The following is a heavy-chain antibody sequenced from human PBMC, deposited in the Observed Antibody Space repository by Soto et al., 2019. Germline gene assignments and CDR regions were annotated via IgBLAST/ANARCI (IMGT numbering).Heavy chain of an antibody. CDR2: LDPEDGET. Sequence: GASVKVSCKVSGYTLTELSMHWVRQAPGRGLEWMGGLDPEDGETIYAQKFQGRVTMTEDTSTDTAYMELSSLRSEDTAVYYCASFNGDYEEETFDDWGQGTLVTVSS. CDR1: GYTLTELS. V-gene: IGHV1-24*01. D-gene: IGHD4-17*01. J-gene: IGHJ4*02. CDR3: ASFNGDYEEETFDD.